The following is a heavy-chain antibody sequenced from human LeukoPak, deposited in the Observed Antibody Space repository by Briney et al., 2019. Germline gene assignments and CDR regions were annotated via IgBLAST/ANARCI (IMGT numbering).Heavy chain of an antibody. CDR3: AKDSEDGHNWAPFDY. J-gene: IGHJ4*02. Sequence: GGSLRLSCAASGFSFSRYGMHWVRQAPGKGLEWVAFIRYDGSNKYYADSVKGRFTISRDNSKNTLYLQMSSLRSEDTAVYYCAKDSEDGHNWAPFDYWGQGTLVTVSP. V-gene: IGHV3-30*02. D-gene: IGHD5-24*01. CDR2: IRYDGSNK. CDR1: GFSFSRYG.